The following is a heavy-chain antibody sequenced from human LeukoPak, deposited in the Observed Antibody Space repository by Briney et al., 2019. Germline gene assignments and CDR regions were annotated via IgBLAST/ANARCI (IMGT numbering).Heavy chain of an antibody. D-gene: IGHD3-10*01. CDR3: AKAPRPFGEVSR. Sequence: GGSLRLSCAASGFTFSSYAMSWVRQAPGKGLEWVSGISGSGGSTYYADSVKGRFTISRDNSKNTLYLQMNSLRAEDTAVYYCAKAPRPFGEVSRWGQGTLVTVSS. CDR2: ISGSGGST. V-gene: IGHV3-23*01. CDR1: GFTFSSYA. J-gene: IGHJ4*02.